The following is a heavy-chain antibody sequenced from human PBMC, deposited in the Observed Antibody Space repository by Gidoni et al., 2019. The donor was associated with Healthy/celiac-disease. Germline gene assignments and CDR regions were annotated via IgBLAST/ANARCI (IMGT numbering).Heavy chain of an antibody. J-gene: IGHJ4*02. Sequence: EVQLVESGGGLVQPGGSLRLSCADSGFTFSSYSMNWVRQAPGKGLEWVSYISSSSSTIYYADSVKGRFTISRDNAKNSLYLQMNSLRAEDTAVYYCAREGAWEQPFFDYWGQGTLVTVSS. CDR3: AREGAWEQPFFDY. CDR1: GFTFSSYS. V-gene: IGHV3-48*01. CDR2: ISSSSSTI. D-gene: IGHD1-26*01.